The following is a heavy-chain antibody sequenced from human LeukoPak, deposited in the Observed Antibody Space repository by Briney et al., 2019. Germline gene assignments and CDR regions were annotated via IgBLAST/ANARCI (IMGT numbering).Heavy chain of an antibody. D-gene: IGHD1-1*01. J-gene: IGHJ4*02. CDR1: GFTFDTYA. V-gene: IGHV3-23*01. Sequence: SGGSLRLSCAASGFTFDTYAMGWVRQPPGKGLEWLSAISGDAFKTFYADSVKGRFTISRDNSKDTSFLQMNSLRVEDTAIYYCTTRYNWNDLDFWGQGTLVTVSS. CDR3: TTRYNWNDLDF. CDR2: ISGDAFKT.